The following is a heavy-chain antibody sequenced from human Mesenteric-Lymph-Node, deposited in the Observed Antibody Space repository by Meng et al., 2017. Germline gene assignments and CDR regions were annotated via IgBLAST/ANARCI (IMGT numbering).Heavy chain of an antibody. CDR2: INHSGST. CDR1: GGSFSGYY. Sequence: GPGLLKPSEPLSLICAVYGGSFSGYYWSWIRQPPGKGLEWIGEINHSGSTNYNPSLKSRVTISVDTSKNQFSLKLSSVTAADTAVYYCARGRGYGDYGSLYWGQGTLVTVSS. D-gene: IGHD4-17*01. J-gene: IGHJ4*02. CDR3: ARGRGYGDYGSLY. V-gene: IGHV4-34*01.